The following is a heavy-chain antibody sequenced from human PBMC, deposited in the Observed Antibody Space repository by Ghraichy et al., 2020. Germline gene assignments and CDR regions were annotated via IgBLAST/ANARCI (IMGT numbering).Heavy chain of an antibody. CDR3: ARAYEPRFDYGDYGATFDY. CDR1: GYTFTGYY. V-gene: IGHV1-2*02. Sequence: ASVKVSCKASGYTFTGYYMHWVRQAPGQGLEWMGWINPNSGGTNYAQKFQGRVTMTRDTSISTAYMELSRLRSDDTAVYYCARAYEPRFDYGDYGATFDYWGQGTLVTVSS. CDR2: INPNSGGT. J-gene: IGHJ4*02. D-gene: IGHD4-17*01.